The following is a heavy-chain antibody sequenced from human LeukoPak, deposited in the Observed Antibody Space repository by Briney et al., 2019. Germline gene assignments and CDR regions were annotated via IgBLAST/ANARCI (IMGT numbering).Heavy chain of an antibody. Sequence: GASVKVSCKASGYTFTGYYMHWVRQAPGQGLEWMGWINPNSGGTNYAQKFQGRVAMTRDTSISTAHMELSRLRSDDTAVYYCARDLSAAALDYWGQGTLVTVSS. D-gene: IGHD6-13*01. CDR3: ARDLSAAALDY. J-gene: IGHJ4*02. V-gene: IGHV1-2*02. CDR2: INPNSGGT. CDR1: GYTFTGYY.